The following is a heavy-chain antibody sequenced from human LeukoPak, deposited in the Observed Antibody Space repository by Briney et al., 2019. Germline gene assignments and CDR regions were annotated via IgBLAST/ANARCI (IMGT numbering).Heavy chain of an antibody. CDR1: GGTFGSSA. V-gene: IGHV1-69*01. D-gene: IGHD3-9*01. CDR2: IIPIFGSS. CDR3: ARGAYYDILTGYPTPFYYYYYMDV. J-gene: IGHJ6*03. Sequence: ASVKVSCKASGGTFGSSAISWVRQAPGQGLEWLGGIIPIFGSSNYAQNFQDRVTITADESTSTAYMELSSLRSEDTAVYYCARGAYYDILTGYPTPFYYYYYMDVWGKGTTVTISS.